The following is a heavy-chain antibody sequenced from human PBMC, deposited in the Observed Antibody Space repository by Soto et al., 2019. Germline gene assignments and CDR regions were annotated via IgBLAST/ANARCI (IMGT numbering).Heavy chain of an antibody. CDR1: GFTFSAYA. D-gene: IGHD3-3*01. V-gene: IGHV3-23*01. J-gene: IGHJ4*02. CDR3: AKERFGTAAEY. CDR2: ISGGGHAT. Sequence: EVQLLESGGGLVQPGGSLRLSCAASGFTFSAYAMSWVRQAPGKGLEWVSTISGGGHATYYADSVKGRFTISRDTSKNTLYLQMNIVRADDTAIYYCAKERFGTAAEYWGQGSQVTVST.